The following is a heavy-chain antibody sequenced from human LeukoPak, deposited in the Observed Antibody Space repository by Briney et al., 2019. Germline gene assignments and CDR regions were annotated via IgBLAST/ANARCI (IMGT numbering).Heavy chain of an antibody. V-gene: IGHV4-4*02. CDR2: IYLSGST. CDR3: ARTRYYYNSRSYGAPYYFDY. CDR1: GGSISSRNW. J-gene: IGHJ4*02. D-gene: IGHD3-10*01. Sequence: SETLSLTCAVSGGSISSRNWWSWVRQPPGKGLEWIGEIYLSGSTNYNPSLKSRVTISVDKSKNQFSLKLSSVTAADTAVYYCARTRYYYNSRSYGAPYYFDYWGQGTLVTVSS.